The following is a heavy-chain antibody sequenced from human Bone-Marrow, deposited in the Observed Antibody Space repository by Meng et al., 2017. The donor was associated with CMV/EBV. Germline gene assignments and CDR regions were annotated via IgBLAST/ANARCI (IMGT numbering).Heavy chain of an antibody. CDR3: VRSVNGMDV. CDR2: IKQDGSEK. Sequence: GESLKISCAASGFTFSSYWMSWVRQAPGKGLEWVANIKQDGSEKYYVDSVKGRFTIPRDNAKNSLYLQMNSLRAEDTAVYYCVRSVNGMDVWGPGTTVTVSS. J-gene: IGHJ6*02. V-gene: IGHV3-7*01. CDR1: GFTFSSYW.